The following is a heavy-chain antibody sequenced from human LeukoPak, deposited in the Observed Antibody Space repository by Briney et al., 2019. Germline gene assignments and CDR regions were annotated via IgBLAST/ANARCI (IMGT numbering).Heavy chain of an antibody. V-gene: IGHV3-21*01. CDR2: ISSSSSYI. CDR3: ARDLWVGESKYGMDV. D-gene: IGHD3-10*01. CDR1: GFTFSSYS. Sequence: GGSLRLSCAASGFTFSSYSMNWVRQAPGKGLEWVSSISSSSSYIYYADSVKGRFTIPRDNAKNSLYLQMNSLRAEDTAVYYCARDLWVGESKYGMDVWGQGTTVTVSS. J-gene: IGHJ6*01.